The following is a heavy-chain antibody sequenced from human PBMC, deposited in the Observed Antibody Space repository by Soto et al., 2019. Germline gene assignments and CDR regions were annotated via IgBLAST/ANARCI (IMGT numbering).Heavy chain of an antibody. CDR3: ARVGRNGAL. J-gene: IGHJ4*02. V-gene: IGHV3-11*01. CDR2: ISSSDITI. Sequence: GGSLRLSCAASGFTFSDYYMSWMRQAPGKGLEWVSYISSSDITIYYTDSVKGRFTISRDNAKNSLYLQMNSLRAEDTAVYYCARVGRNGALWGQGTLVTVSS. CDR1: GFTFSDYY. D-gene: IGHD3-10*01.